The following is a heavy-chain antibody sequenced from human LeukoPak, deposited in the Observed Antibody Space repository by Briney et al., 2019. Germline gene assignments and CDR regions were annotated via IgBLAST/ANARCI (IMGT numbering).Heavy chain of an antibody. CDR1: GGSISSYY. Sequence: SETLSLTCTVSGGSISSYYWSWIRQPAGKGLEWIGRIYTSGSTDYNPSLKSRVTMSVDTSKNQFSLKLSSVTAADTAVYYCASLSGSYYGDAFDIWGQGTMVTVSS. J-gene: IGHJ3*02. V-gene: IGHV4-4*07. CDR3: ASLSGSYYGDAFDI. CDR2: IYTSGST. D-gene: IGHD1-26*01.